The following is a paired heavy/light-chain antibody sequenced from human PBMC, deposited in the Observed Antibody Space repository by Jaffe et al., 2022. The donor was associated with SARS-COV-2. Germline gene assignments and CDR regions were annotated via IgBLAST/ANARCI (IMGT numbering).Light chain of an antibody. V-gene: IGLV1-44*01. Sequence: QSVLTQPPSASGTPGQRVSISCSGSSSNIGSHAVNWYQQFPGTAPKLLIHNNDRRPSGVPDRFSGSKSGTSASLAISGLQSEDEADYFCEAWDDSLNGPVFGGGTKLTVL. J-gene: IGLJ2*01. CDR2: NND. CDR3: EAWDDSLNGPV. CDR1: SSNIGSHA.
Heavy chain of an antibody. D-gene: IGHD2-2*03. J-gene: IGHJ4*02. CDR1: GFSLTTSGVG. V-gene: IGHV2-5*02. Sequence: QITLKESGPTLVRPTQTLTLTCTFSGFSLTTSGVGVGWIRQPPGKAPEWLALIYWDDDEHYSPSLKTRLTITKDTSKNQLVLTMTNMDPVDTATYYCAHRSKFGTSGYCWTHWGQGTLVTVSS. CDR3: AHRSKFGTSGYCWTH. CDR2: IYWDDDE.